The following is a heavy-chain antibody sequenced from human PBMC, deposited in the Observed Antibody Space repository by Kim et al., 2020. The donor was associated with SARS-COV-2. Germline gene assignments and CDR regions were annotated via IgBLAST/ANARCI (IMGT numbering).Heavy chain of an antibody. CDR3: AKGSGYNWNHRINDY. D-gene: IGHD1-20*01. Sequence: GGSLRLSCAASGFTFSSYTMSWVRQAPGKGLEWVSTITGGGGNTFYADSVRGRFTISRDDSKNTLYLQMNSLRADDTALYFCAKGSGYNWNHRINDYWGQGTLVTVSS. CDR2: ITGGGGNT. J-gene: IGHJ4*02. V-gene: IGHV3-23*01. CDR1: GFTFSSYT.